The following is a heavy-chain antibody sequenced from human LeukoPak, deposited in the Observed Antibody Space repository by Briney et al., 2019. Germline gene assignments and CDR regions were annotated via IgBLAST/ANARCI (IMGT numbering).Heavy chain of an antibody. CDR3: AKNGDRGAYCTGGTCYPYFYYYMDV. V-gene: IGHV3-23*01. CDR2: ISSTGGTA. Sequence: GGSLRLSCAASGFTFSSYGMHWVRQAPGKGLEWVSSISSTGGTAYYADSVKGRFTISRDNSKNTLYLQMNSLRAEDTAIYYCAKNGDRGAYCTGGTCYPYFYYYMDVWGKGTTVTI. D-gene: IGHD2-15*01. J-gene: IGHJ6*03. CDR1: GFTFSSYG.